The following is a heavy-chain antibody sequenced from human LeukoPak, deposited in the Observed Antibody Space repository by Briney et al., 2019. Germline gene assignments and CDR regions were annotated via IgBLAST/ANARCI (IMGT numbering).Heavy chain of an antibody. CDR2: IYYSGST. Sequence: SETLSLTCTVSGGSISSYYWSWIRQPPGKGLEWIGYIYYSGSTNYNPSLKSRVTISVDTSKNQFSLKLSSVPAAGTAVYYCARAGGHDGDSFDYWGQGTLVTVSS. CDR1: GGSISSYY. CDR3: ARAGGHDGDSFDY. J-gene: IGHJ4*02. V-gene: IGHV4-59*01. D-gene: IGHD4-17*01.